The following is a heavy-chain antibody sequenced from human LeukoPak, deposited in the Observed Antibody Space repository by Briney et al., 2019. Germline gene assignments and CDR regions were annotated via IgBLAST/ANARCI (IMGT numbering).Heavy chain of an antibody. Sequence: PSETLSLTCTVSGDSIRSYYWSWIRQPPGKGLEWIGYIYYSGSTKYNPSLKSRVTISVDTSKNQFSLKLSSVTAADTAVYYCARDGYYYDSSGYYYFHWFDPWGQGTLVTVSS. CDR1: GDSIRSYY. CDR3: ARDGYYYDSSGYYYFHWFDP. V-gene: IGHV4-59*01. J-gene: IGHJ5*02. CDR2: IYYSGST. D-gene: IGHD3-22*01.